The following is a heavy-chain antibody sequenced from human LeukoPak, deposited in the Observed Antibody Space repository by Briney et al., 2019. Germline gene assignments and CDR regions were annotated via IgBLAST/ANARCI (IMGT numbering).Heavy chain of an antibody. CDR1: GYTFTSYD. J-gene: IGHJ4*02. CDR3: ARGSRALILAPAGSDY. Sequence: ASVKVSCKASGYTFTSYDINWVRQATGQGLEWMGWMNPNSGNTGYAQKFQGRVTMTRNTSISTAYMELSSLRSEDTAVYYCARGSRALILAPAGSDYWGQGTLVTVSS. D-gene: IGHD2-15*01. CDR2: MNPNSGNT. V-gene: IGHV1-8*01.